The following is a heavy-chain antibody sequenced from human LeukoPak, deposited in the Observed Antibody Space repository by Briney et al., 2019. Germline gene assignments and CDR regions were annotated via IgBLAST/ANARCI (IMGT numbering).Heavy chain of an antibody. D-gene: IGHD6-19*01. CDR2: IKSKTDGGTT. V-gene: IGHV3-15*01. Sequence: GGSLRLSCAASGFTFSNAWMSWVRQAPGKGLEWVGRIKSKTDGGTTDYAAPVKGRFTISRDDSKNTLYLQMNSLKTEDTAVYYCTTVQAGWYEKIFDYWGQGTLVTVSS. J-gene: IGHJ4*02. CDR3: TTVQAGWYEKIFDY. CDR1: GFTFSNAW.